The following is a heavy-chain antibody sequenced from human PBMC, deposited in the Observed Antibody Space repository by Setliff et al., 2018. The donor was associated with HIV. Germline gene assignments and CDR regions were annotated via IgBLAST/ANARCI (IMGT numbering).Heavy chain of an antibody. J-gene: IGHJ4*02. CDR3: ARHGAGDTMVTVDY. V-gene: IGHV5-51*01. D-gene: IGHD3-10*01. CDR2: IYPGDSDA. CDR1: GYSFSNYW. Sequence: PGESLKISCKGSGYSFSNYWIGWVRQMPGKGLEWMGIIYPGDSDARYSPSFQGQVTISVDKSISTAYLQWGSLKASDTAMYYCARHGAGDTMVTVDYWGQGTLVTVSS.